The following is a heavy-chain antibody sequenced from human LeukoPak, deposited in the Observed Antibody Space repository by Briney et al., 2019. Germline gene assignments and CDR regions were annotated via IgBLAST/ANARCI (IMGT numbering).Heavy chain of an antibody. Sequence: GASVKVSCKASGYTFTGYYMHWVRQAPGQGLEWMGWINPNSGGTNYAQKFQGRVTMTRDTSISTAYMELSRLRSDDTVVYYCARLQYSGGYPFDYWGQGTLVTVSS. D-gene: IGHD1-26*01. CDR2: INPNSGGT. V-gene: IGHV1-2*02. CDR1: GYTFTGYY. J-gene: IGHJ4*02. CDR3: ARLQYSGGYPFDY.